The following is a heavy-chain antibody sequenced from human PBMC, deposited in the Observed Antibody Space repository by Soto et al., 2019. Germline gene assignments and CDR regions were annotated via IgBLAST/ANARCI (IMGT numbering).Heavy chain of an antibody. CDR1: GYTFTSYA. J-gene: IGHJ5*02. D-gene: IGHD2-2*01. Sequence: GASVKVSCKASGYTFTSYAMHWVRQAPGQRLEWMGWINAGNGNTKYSQKFQGRVTITRDTSASAAYMELSSLRSEDTAVYYCARAPWCSSTRCYRWFDPWGQGTLVTVSS. CDR3: ARAPWCSSTRCYRWFDP. CDR2: INAGNGNT. V-gene: IGHV1-3*01.